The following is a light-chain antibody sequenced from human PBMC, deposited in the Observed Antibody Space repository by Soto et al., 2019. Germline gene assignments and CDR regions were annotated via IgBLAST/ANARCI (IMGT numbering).Light chain of an antibody. Sequence: QSVLTQPPSVSAAPGQKVTLSRPGSSSNIGNNYVSWYQQLPGTAPKLLIYDNNKRPSGIPDRFSGSKSGTSATLGITGLQTGDEADYYCGTWDSSLSAVVFGGGTQLTVL. J-gene: IGLJ2*01. CDR2: DNN. V-gene: IGLV1-51*01. CDR1: SSNIGNNY. CDR3: GTWDSSLSAVV.